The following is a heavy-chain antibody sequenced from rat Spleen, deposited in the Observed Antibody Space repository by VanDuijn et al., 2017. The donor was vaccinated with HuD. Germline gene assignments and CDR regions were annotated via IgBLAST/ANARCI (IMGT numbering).Heavy chain of an antibody. CDR2: ISNTGLTT. D-gene: IGHD1-11*01. Sequence: EVQLVETGGGLVQPGGSLKLSCVASGITFTNYWMTWVRQAPGQGLEWIASISNTGLTTYYPDSVKGRFTISRDNAKSSLYLQMNSLRSEDTATYYCTTEGDYWGQGVMVTVSS. V-gene: IGHV5-31*01. CDR1: GITFTNYW. J-gene: IGHJ2*01. CDR3: TTEGDY.